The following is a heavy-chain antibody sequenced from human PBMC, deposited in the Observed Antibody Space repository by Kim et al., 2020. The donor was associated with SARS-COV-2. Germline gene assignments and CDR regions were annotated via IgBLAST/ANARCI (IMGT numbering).Heavy chain of an antibody. V-gene: IGHV4-34*01. CDR3: ACRPRMAAAGLRGTWFDP. CDR2: INHSGST. Sequence: SETLSLTCAGYGGSFSGYYWSCIRQPPGKGLEWIGEINHSGSTNYNPSLKSRVTISVDTSKNQFSLKLSSVTAADTAVYYCACRPRMAAAGLRGTWFDPWGQGTLVTVSS. D-gene: IGHD6-13*01. J-gene: IGHJ5*02. CDR1: GGSFSGYY.